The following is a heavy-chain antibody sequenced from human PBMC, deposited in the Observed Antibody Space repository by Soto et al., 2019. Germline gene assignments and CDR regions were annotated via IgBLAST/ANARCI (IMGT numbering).Heavy chain of an antibody. CDR1: VFTFSSYA. D-gene: IGHD2-2*01. Sequence: GGSLRLSCAASVFTFSSYAMSWVRQAPGKGLEWVSAISGSGGSTYYADSVKGRFTISRDNSKNTLYLQMNSLRAEDTAVYYCANDPAPAYYYYYGMDVWGQGTTVTVSS. V-gene: IGHV3-23*01. CDR2: ISGSGGST. J-gene: IGHJ6*02. CDR3: ANDPAPAYYYYYGMDV.